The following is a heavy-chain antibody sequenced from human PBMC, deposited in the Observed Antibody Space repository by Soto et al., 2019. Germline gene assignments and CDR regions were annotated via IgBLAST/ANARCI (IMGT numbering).Heavy chain of an antibody. D-gene: IGHD3-16*01. CDR1: GFPFSSYG. CDR2: ISYDGSNK. CDR3: ARSGGRSRRPYYFDY. J-gene: IGHJ4*02. Sequence: GGSLRLSCAASGFPFSSYGMHWVRQPPGKGLEWVAVISYDGSNKYYADSVKGRFTISRDNSKNTLYLQMNSLRAEDTAVYYCARSGGRSRRPYYFDYWGQGTLVTVSS. V-gene: IGHV3-30*03.